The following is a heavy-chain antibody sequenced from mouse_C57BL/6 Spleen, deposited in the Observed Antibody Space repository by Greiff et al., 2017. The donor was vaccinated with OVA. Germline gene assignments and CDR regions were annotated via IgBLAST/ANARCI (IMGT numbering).Heavy chain of an antibody. CDR2: ISSGGSYT. V-gene: IGHV5-6*01. CDR3: ARHKDYYGSSFAY. Sequence: EVQGVESGGDLVKPGGSLKLSCAASGFTFSSYGMSWVRQTPDKRLEWVATISSGGSYTYYPDSVKGRFTISRDNAKNTLYLQMSSLKAEDTAMYYCARHKDYYGSSFAYWGQGTLVTVSA. J-gene: IGHJ3*01. CDR1: GFTFSSYG. D-gene: IGHD1-1*01.